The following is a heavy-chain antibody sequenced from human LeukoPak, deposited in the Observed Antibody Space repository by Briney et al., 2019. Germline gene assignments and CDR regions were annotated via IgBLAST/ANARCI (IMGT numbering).Heavy chain of an antibody. D-gene: IGHD6-13*01. CDR1: GYTFTRYA. V-gene: IGHV1-3*03. CDR2: INVGNGNT. CDR3: ARDGGSSWWGGFDH. J-gene: IGHJ4*02. Sequence: ASVKVSCKASGYTFTRYAIHWVRQAPGQRLEWMGWINVGNGNTKYSQVFQGRVTITRDTSASTAYMELNSLRSEDMAVYYCARDGGSSWWGGFDHWGQGTLVTVSS.